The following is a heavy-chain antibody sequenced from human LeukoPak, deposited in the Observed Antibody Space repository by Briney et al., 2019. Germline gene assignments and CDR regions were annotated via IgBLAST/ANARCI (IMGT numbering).Heavy chain of an antibody. CDR2: MNPNSGNT. CDR1: GYTFTSYD. D-gene: IGHD5-24*01. CDR3: ARGGRWLQRYYFDY. Sequence: ASVKVSCKASGYTFTSYDINWVRQATGQGLEWTGWMNPNSGNTGYAQKFQGRVTMTRNTSISTAYMELSSLRSEDTAVYYCARGGRWLQRYYFDYWGQGTLVTVSS. V-gene: IGHV1-8*01. J-gene: IGHJ4*02.